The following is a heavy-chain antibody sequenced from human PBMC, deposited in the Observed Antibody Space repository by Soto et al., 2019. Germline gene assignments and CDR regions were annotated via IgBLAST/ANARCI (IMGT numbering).Heavy chain of an antibody. D-gene: IGHD6-13*01. V-gene: IGHV1-2*04. CDR3: ARHGIAAAGTYYYYEMDV. CDR1: GYTFTGYY. CDR2: INPNSGGT. Sequence: ASVKVSCKASGYTFTGYYMHCVRQAPGQGLEWMGWINPNSGGTNYAQKFQGWVTMTRDTSISTAYMELSRLRSDDTAVYYCARHGIAAAGTYYYYEMDVWGQGTTVTVSS. J-gene: IGHJ6*02.